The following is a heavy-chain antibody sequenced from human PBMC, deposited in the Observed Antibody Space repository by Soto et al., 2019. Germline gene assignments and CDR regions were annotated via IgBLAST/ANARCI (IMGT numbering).Heavy chain of an antibody. D-gene: IGHD1-26*01. CDR3: ARRGVGATPGWFDP. CDR2: IYYSGST. V-gene: IGHV4-31*03. Sequence: QVQLQESGPGLVKPSQTLSLTCTVSGGSISSGGYYWSWIRQHPGKGLEWIGYIYYSGSTYYNPSLKSRVTISVDTSKNQFSLKLSSVTAADTAVYYWARRGVGATPGWFDPWGQGTLVTVSS. CDR1: GGSISSGGYY. J-gene: IGHJ5*02.